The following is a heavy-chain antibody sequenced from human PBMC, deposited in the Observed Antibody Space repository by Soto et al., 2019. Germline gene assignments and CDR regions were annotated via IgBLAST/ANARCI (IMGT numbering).Heavy chain of an antibody. CDR2: ITGSGGTT. J-gene: IGHJ4*02. CDR3: AKRGRSSGYSY. CDR1: GFTFSSYV. D-gene: IGHD6-13*01. Sequence: EVQLLESGGGLVQPGGSLRLSCAASGFTFSSYVMSWVRQAPGEGLEWVSGITGSGGTTYYADSVKGRFTISRDNSKNTLYLQMISLRAADTAVYYCAKRGRSSGYSYWGQGTLVTVSS. V-gene: IGHV3-23*01.